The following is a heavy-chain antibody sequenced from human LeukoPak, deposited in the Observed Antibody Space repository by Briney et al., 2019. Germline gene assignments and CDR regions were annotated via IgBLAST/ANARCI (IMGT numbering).Heavy chain of an antibody. CDR2: MYSVGST. Sequence: GGSLRLSCAASGFTVSSYYLTWVRQAPGKGLEWVSVMYSVGSTYYADSVKGRVPISRDNSQNTVFLQMNSVRVDDTAVYYYPRSYNNHLFGMDVWGQGTAVTDCS. V-gene: IGHV3-66*01. CDR1: GFTVSSYY. CDR3: PRSYNNHLFGMDV. J-gene: IGHJ6*02. D-gene: IGHD5-24*01.